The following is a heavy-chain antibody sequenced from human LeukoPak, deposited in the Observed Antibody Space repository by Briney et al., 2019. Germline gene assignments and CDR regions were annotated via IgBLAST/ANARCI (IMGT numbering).Heavy chain of an antibody. D-gene: IGHD6-19*01. CDR1: GFTVSSNY. V-gene: IGHV3-53*01. CDR2: IYSGGST. J-gene: IGHJ4*02. Sequence: GGSLRLSCAASGFTVSSNYMSWVRQAPGKGLEGVSVIYSGGSTYYADSVRGRFTISRDNSKNTLYLQMNSLRAEDTAVYYCARSYSSGWYGYFDYWGQGTLVTVSS. CDR3: ARSYSSGWYGYFDY.